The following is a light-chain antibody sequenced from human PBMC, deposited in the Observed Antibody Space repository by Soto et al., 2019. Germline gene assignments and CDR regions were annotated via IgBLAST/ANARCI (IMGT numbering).Light chain of an antibody. CDR2: EVD. Sequence: QSALTQPPSVSGSPGQSVTISCTGTRSDVGGYNYVSWYQQHPGKAPKVIIYEVDKRPSGVPDRFTGSKSGYTASLTVSGLLAEDEADYFGCSYTGGDKVMFGGGTKLTVL. CDR1: RSDVGGYNY. J-gene: IGLJ3*02. CDR3: CSYTGGDKVM. V-gene: IGLV2-8*01.